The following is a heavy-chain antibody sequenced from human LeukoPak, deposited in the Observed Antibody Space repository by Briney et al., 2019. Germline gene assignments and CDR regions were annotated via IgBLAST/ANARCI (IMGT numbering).Heavy chain of an antibody. J-gene: IGHJ3*02. D-gene: IGHD2-21*02. CDR2: IYSGGST. V-gene: IGHV3-53*01. CDR1: GFTVSSNY. CDR3: ARVVPSTAYCGGDCYAPGAFDI. Sequence: GGFLRLSCAASGFTVSSNYMSWVRQAPGKGLEWVSVIYSGGSTYYADSVKGRFTISRDNSKNTLYLQMNSLRAEDTAVYYCARVVPSTAYCGGDCYAPGAFDIWGQGTMVTVSS.